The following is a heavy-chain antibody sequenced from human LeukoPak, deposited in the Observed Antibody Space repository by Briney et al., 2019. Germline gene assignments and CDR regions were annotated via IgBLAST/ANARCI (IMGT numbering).Heavy chain of an antibody. J-gene: IGHJ4*02. V-gene: IGHV4-59*01. CDR2: IYYSGST. Sequence: SETLSLTCTVSGGSISSYYWSWIRQPPGKGLEWIGYIYYSGSTNYNPSLKSRVTISVDTSKNQFSLKLSSVTAADTAVYYCARVKGHACAYFDYWGQGTLVTVSS. CDR3: ARVKGHACAYFDY. CDR1: GGSISSYY.